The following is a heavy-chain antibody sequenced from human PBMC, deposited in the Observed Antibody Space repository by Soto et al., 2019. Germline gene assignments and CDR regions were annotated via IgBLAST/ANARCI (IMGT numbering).Heavy chain of an antibody. Sequence: PGGSLRLSCTASGFTFGDYAMSWFRQAPGKGLEWVGFIRSKAYGGTTEYAASVKGRFTISRDDSKSIAYLQMNNLKTEDTAVYYCTTYDYIWGNYRYRWAYWGQGTLVTVSS. CDR2: IRSKAYGGTT. J-gene: IGHJ4*02. CDR3: TTYDYIWGNYRYRWAY. V-gene: IGHV3-49*03. CDR1: GFTFGDYA. D-gene: IGHD3-16*02.